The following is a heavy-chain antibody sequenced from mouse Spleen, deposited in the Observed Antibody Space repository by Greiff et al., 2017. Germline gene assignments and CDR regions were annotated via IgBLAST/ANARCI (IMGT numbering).Heavy chain of an antibody. CDR2: ISSGGSYT. V-gene: IGHV5-6*03. CDR1: GFTFSSYG. J-gene: IGHJ4*01. CDR3: AREHYDYDYAMDY. D-gene: IGHD2-4*01. Sequence: EVKLVESGGGLVKPGGSLKLSCAASGFTFSSYGMSWVRQTPDKRLEWVATISSGGSYTYYPDSVKGRFTISRDNAKNTLYLQLSSLKSEDTAMYYCAREHYDYDYAMDYWGQGTSVTVSS.